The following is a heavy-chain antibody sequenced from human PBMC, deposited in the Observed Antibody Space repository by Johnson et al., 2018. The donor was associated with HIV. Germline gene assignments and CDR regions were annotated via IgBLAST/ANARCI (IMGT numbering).Heavy chain of an antibody. CDR2: ISYDGSNK. D-gene: IGHD6-13*01. Sequence: QVQLVESGGGVVQPGRSLRLSCAASGFTFSSYAMHWVRQAPGKGLEWVAVISYDGSNKYYADSVKGRFTISRDNSKNTLYLQMNSLRAEDTAVYYCAREGDSRSWLKFDIWGQGTMVTVSS. V-gene: IGHV3-30-3*01. CDR3: AREGDSRSWLKFDI. J-gene: IGHJ3*02. CDR1: GFTFSSYA.